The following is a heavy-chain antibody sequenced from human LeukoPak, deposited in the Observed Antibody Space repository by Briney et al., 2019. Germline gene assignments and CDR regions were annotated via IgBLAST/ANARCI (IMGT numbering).Heavy chain of an antibody. CDR3: ADWAEDYYDSSGYYSY. CDR1: GGTFSSYA. Sequence: SVKVSCKASGGTFSSYAISWVRQAPGQGLEWMGGIIPIFGTANYAQKFQGRVTITADESTSTAYMELSSLRSEDAAVYYCADWAEDYYDSSGYYSYWGQGTLVTVSS. V-gene: IGHV1-69*01. CDR2: IIPIFGTA. J-gene: IGHJ4*02. D-gene: IGHD3-22*01.